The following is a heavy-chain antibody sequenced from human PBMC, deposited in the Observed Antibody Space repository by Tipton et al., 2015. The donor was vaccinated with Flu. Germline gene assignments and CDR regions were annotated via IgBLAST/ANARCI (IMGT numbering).Heavy chain of an antibody. CDR1: GGSISSYY. CDR2: INYSGST. CDR3: ARDRESGSYSPGDAFDI. J-gene: IGHJ3*02. V-gene: IGHV4-59*01. Sequence: TLSLTCTVSGGSISSYYWSWIRQPPGKGLEWIGYINYSGSTNYNPSLKSRVTISVDTSKNQFSLKLSSVTAADTAVYYCARDRESGSYSPGDAFDIWGQGAMVTVSS. D-gene: IGHD1-26*01.